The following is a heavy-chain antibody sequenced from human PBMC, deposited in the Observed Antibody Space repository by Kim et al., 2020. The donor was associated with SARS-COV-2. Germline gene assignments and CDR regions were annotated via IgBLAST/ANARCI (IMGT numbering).Heavy chain of an antibody. D-gene: IGHD3-22*01. CDR3: AREEGLNKYYYDSSGSYDAFDI. J-gene: IGHJ3*02. Sequence: SETLSLTCTVSGGSISSGSYYWSWIRQPAGKGLEWIGRIYTSGSTNYNPSLKSRVTISVDTSKNQFSLKLSSVTAADTAVYYCAREEGLNKYYYDSSGSYDAFDIWGQGTMVTVSS. CDR2: IYTSGST. V-gene: IGHV4-61*02. CDR1: GGSISSGSYY.